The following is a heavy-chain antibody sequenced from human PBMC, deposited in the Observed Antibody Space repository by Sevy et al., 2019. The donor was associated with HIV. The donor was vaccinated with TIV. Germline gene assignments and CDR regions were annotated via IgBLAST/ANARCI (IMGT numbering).Heavy chain of an antibody. CDR1: GYTLSKLP. J-gene: IGHJ6*02. V-gene: IGHV1-24*01. D-gene: IGHD3-3*01. CDR3: ATLDFWSDYPLSDKDV. CDR2: FDPEDGER. Sequence: ASVKVSCKVSGYTLSKLPMHWVRQAPGKGLEWMGGFDPEDGERIYAQKFQGRVTMTDDTSTDTAFMQLSSLRYDDTAVYYCATLDFWSDYPLSDKDVWGQGTTVTVSS.